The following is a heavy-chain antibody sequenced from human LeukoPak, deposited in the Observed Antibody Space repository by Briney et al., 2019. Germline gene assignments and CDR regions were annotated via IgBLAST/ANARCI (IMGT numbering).Heavy chain of an antibody. CDR1: GFTFSSYG. Sequence: GGSLRLSCAASGFTFSSYGMHWVRQAPGKGLEWVAFIRYDGSNKYYADSVKGRFTISRDNAKNSLYLQMNSLRAEDTAVYYCARDPPEYCSSTSCYTENAFDIWGQGTMVTVSS. CDR2: IRYDGSNK. V-gene: IGHV3-30*02. D-gene: IGHD2-2*02. CDR3: ARDPPEYCSSTSCYTENAFDI. J-gene: IGHJ3*02.